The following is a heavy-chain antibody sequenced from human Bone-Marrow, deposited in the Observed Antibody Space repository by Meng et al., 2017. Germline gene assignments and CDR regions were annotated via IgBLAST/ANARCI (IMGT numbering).Heavy chain of an antibody. CDR2: INGVFGTT. V-gene: IGHV1-69*05. CDR3: ARDDRYYDSSGYYT. Sequence: SVKVSCKAPGGIFSNSVVGWVRQAPGQGLEWMGGINGVFGTTNYAQKFQGRVTITTDESTSTVYMELARLTSEDTAVYYCARDDRYYDSSGYYTWGQGTLVTVSS. J-gene: IGHJ5*02. D-gene: IGHD3-22*01. CDR1: GGIFSNSV.